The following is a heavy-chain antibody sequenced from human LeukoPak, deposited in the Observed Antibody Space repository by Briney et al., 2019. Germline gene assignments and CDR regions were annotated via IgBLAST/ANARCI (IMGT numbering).Heavy chain of an antibody. Sequence: PGGPLRLSCAASGFTFSSSWMTWVRQAPGKGLEWVAKIKQDGSEIYYVDSVKGRFTISRDNAKNSLYLQMNSLGAEDTALYYCARRGTSSSWAHFDFWGQGTLVTVSS. V-gene: IGHV3-7*05. D-gene: IGHD6-13*01. J-gene: IGHJ4*02. CDR2: IKQDGSEI. CDR3: ARRGTSSSWAHFDF. CDR1: GFTFSSSW.